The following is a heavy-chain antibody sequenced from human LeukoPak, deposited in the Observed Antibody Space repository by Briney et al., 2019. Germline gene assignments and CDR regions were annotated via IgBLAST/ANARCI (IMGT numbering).Heavy chain of an antibody. CDR3: ARAVLGYFNWFDP. J-gene: IGHJ5*02. CDR1: GFTFSSYW. V-gene: IGHV3-7*01. CDR2: IKQDGSEK. Sequence: GGSLRLSCAASGFTFSSYWMSWVRQAPGKGLEWVANIKQDGSEKYYVDSVKGRFTISRDNARNSLYPQMNSLRAEDTAVYYCARAVLGYFNWFDPWGQGTLVTVSS. D-gene: IGHD3-22*01.